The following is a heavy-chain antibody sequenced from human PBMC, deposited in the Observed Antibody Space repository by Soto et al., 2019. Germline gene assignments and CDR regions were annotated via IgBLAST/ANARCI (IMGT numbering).Heavy chain of an antibody. D-gene: IGHD4-17*01. CDR1: GYSFTTYW. V-gene: IGHV5-51*03. CDR2: IYPGDSDA. CDR3: ARLNYDAYQFDY. J-gene: IGHJ4*02. Sequence: EVQLVQSGAEVKKPGESLKISCKGSGYSFTTYWIGWVRQMPGKGLEWMGIIYPGDSDARYSPSFQGQVTISVDKSINTAYLQWSSLKASDTALYYCARLNYDAYQFDYWGQGTLVTVSS.